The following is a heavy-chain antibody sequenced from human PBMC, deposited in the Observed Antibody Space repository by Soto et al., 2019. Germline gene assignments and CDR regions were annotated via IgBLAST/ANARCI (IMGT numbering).Heavy chain of an antibody. J-gene: IGHJ4*02. CDR1: GGSISSGDYY. V-gene: IGHV4-30-4*01. CDR2: IYYSGST. D-gene: IGHD4-17*01. Sequence: QVQLQESGPGLVKPSQTLSLTCTVSGGSISSGDYYWRWIRQPPGNGLEWIGYIYYSGSTYYNPSLKSRVTISVDTYKNQFSLKLSSVTAADTAVYYCARDKKAAYGDYAEFDYWGQGTLVTVSS. CDR3: ARDKKAAYGDYAEFDY.